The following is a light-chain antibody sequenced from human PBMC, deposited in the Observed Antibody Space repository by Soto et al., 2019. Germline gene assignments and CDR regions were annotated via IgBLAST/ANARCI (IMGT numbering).Light chain of an antibody. CDR2: EDN. CDR1: SGGIASNY. V-gene: IGLV6-57*04. Sequence: LTQPHSVSESPGKTVTISCTRSSGGIASNYVQWYQQRPGSAPTTVIYEDNQRPSGVPDRFSGSIDSSSNSAYLTISGLKPEDEAGYCCQSYDSGTVVFGGGTKLTVL. J-gene: IGLJ2*01. CDR3: QSYDSGTVV.